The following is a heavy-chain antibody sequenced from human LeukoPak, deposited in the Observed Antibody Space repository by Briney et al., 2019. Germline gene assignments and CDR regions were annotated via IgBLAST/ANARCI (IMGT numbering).Heavy chain of an antibody. CDR2: ISSSGSTI. CDR3: ARVGDSSSWYEEGSFDY. D-gene: IGHD6-13*01. J-gene: IGHJ4*02. Sequence: GGSLRLSCAASGFTFSDYYMSWIRQAPGKGLEWVSYISSSGSTIYYADSVKGRFTISRDNAKNSLYLQMNSLRAEDTAVYYCARVGDSSSWYEEGSFDYWGQGTLVTVSS. CDR1: GFTFSDYY. V-gene: IGHV3-11*01.